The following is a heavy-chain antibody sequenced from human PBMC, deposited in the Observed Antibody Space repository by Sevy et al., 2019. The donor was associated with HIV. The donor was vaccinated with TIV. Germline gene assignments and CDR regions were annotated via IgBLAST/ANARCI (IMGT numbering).Heavy chain of an antibody. Sequence: GGSLRLSCAASGFTFRSYGMHWVRQAPGKGLEWVAVISYDGSNKYYADSVKGRFTISRDNSKNTLYLQMNSLRAEDTAVYYCAKNHDDLWSGYYFGGQGTLVTVSS. D-gene: IGHD3-3*01. CDR3: AKNHDDLWSGYYF. J-gene: IGHJ4*02. CDR1: GFTFRSYG. V-gene: IGHV3-30*18. CDR2: ISYDGSNK.